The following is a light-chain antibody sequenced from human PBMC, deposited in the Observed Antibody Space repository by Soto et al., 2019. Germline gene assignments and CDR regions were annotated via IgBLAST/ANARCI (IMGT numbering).Light chain of an antibody. CDR1: SGINVGTYR. V-gene: IGLV5-45*03. Sequence: QPVLTQPSSLSASPGASASLTCTLRSGINVGTYRIYWYQQKPGSPPQYLLRYKSVSDKQQGSGVPSRFSGSKDASANAGILLISGLQSEDEADYYCMIWHNSAVVFGGGTKVTVL. CDR3: MIWHNSAVV. J-gene: IGLJ2*01. CDR2: YKSVSDK.